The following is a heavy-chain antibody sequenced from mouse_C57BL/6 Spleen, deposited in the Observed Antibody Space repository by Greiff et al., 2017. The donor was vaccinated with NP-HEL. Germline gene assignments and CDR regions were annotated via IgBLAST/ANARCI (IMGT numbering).Heavy chain of an antibody. D-gene: IGHD1-1*01. Sequence: EVKLMESGPGLVKPSQSLSLTCSVTGYSITSGYYWNWIRQFPGNKLEWMGYISYDGSNNYNPSLKNRISITRDTSKNQFFLKLNSVTTEDTATYYCARPPSTVVAPYWYFDVWGTGTTVTVSS. CDR2: ISYDGSN. V-gene: IGHV3-6*01. CDR1: GYSITSGYY. J-gene: IGHJ1*03. CDR3: ARPPSTVVAPYWYFDV.